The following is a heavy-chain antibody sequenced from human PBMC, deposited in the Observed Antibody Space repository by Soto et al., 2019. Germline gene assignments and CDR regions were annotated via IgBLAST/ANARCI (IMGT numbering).Heavy chain of an antibody. CDR3: ANLPEGFFRGGPDY. Sequence: QVQLVESGGGVVQPGRSLRLSCAASGFTFSSYAMHWVRQAPGKGLEWGAVISYDGSNKYYADSVKGRFTISRDNSKNTRYLQMNSLRAEDTAVDYCANLPEGFFRGGPDYWGQGTLVTVSS. D-gene: IGHD3-10*01. CDR1: GFTFSSYA. V-gene: IGHV3-30-3*01. J-gene: IGHJ4*02. CDR2: ISYDGSNK.